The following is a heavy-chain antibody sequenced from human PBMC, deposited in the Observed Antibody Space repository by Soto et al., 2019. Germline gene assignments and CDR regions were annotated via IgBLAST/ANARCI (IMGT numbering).Heavy chain of an antibody. CDR3: ARGAGYCSGDCWNDYYYAMDV. V-gene: IGHV1-3*01. CDR2: INVGTGNT. D-gene: IGHD2-21*02. CDR1: GYIFTNYA. J-gene: IGHJ6*02. Sequence: ASVKVSCKASGYIFTNYAIHWVRQAPGQRLEWVGWINVGTGNTKYSQNFQGRVTITRDTPATTAYMELSSLRSEDTAVYHCARGAGYCSGDCWNDYYYAMDVWGQGTTVTVSS.